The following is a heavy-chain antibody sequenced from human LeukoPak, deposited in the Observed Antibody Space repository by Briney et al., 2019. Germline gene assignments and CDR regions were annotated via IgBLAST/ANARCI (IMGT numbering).Heavy chain of an antibody. CDR3: ARGPPRGIGYYYYYGMDV. J-gene: IGHJ6*02. D-gene: IGHD3-16*01. CDR2: INHSGST. CDR1: GGSFSGYY. Sequence: SETLSLTCAVYGGSFSGYYWSWIRQPPGKGLEWIGEINHSGSTNYNPSLKSRVTISVDTSKNQFSLKLRSVTAADTAVYYCARGPPRGIGYYYYYGMDVWGQGTTVTVSS. V-gene: IGHV4-34*01.